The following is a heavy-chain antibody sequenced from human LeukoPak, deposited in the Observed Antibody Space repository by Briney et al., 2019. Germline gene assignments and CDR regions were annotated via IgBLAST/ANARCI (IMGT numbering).Heavy chain of an antibody. J-gene: IGHJ5*02. CDR3: AKDPPTGFGEFNWFDP. CDR1: GFTFSRYA. V-gene: IGHV3-23*01. D-gene: IGHD3-10*01. CDR2: ISGSGGST. Sequence: GGSLRLSCAASGFTFSRYAMSWVRQAPGKGLEWVSAISGSGGSTYYADSVKGRFTISRDNSKNTLYLQMNSLRAEDTAVYYCAKDPPTGFGEFNWFDPWGQGTLVTVSS.